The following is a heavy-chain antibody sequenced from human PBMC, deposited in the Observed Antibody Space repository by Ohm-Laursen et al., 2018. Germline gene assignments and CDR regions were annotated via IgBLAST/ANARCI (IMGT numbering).Heavy chain of an antibody. CDR3: ARDWGIEAVAASDAFDI. V-gene: IGHV3-23*01. CDR1: GFTFSSYA. Sequence: SLRLSCAASGFTFSSYAMNWVRQAPGKGLEWVSAISGSGGSTYYAGSVKGRFTISRDNSKNTLYLQMNSLRAEDTTVYYCARDWGIEAVAASDAFDIWGQGTMVTVSS. CDR2: ISGSGGST. J-gene: IGHJ3*02. D-gene: IGHD6-19*01.